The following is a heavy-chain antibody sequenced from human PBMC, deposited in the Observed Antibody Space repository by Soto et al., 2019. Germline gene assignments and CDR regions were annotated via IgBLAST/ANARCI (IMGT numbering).Heavy chain of an antibody. V-gene: IGHV3-30*18. CDR3: AKDYYYDSSGYYYRQGKYYFDY. Sequence: QVQLVESGGGVVQPGRSLRLSSAASGFTFSSYGMHWVRQAPRKGLEWVAVISYDGSNKYYADSVKGRFTISRDNSKNTLYLQMNSLRAEDTAVYYCAKDYYYDSSGYYYRQGKYYFDYWGQGTLVTVSS. CDR2: ISYDGSNK. D-gene: IGHD3-22*01. J-gene: IGHJ4*02. CDR1: GFTFSSYG.